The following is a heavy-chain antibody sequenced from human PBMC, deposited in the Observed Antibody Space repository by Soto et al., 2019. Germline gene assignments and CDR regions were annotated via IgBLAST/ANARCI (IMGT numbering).Heavy chain of an antibody. Sequence: TLSLTCTVSGGSVSSGAYYWTWIRQRPGKGLEWIGYIYYSGSTYYSPSLKSRLSISLDTSKNQFSLRLSSVTAADTAMYYCARARLRAVYAFDIWGQGTMVTVSS. V-gene: IGHV4-31*03. CDR2: IYYSGST. CDR1: GGSVSSGAYY. J-gene: IGHJ3*02. CDR3: ARARLRAVYAFDI. D-gene: IGHD5-12*01.